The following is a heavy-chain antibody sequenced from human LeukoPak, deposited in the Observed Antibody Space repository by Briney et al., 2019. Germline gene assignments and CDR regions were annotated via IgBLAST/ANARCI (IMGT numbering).Heavy chain of an antibody. CDR1: GGSISSYY. CDR2: TYYSGNT. D-gene: IGHD6-13*01. Sequence: SETLSLTCTVSGGSISSYYWSWIRQPPGKGLEWIGYTYYSGNTNYNPSLKSRVTISVDTSKNQFSLKLSSVTAADTAVYYCARQRITAAGILDYWGQGTLVTVSS. V-gene: IGHV4-59*08. CDR3: ARQRITAAGILDY. J-gene: IGHJ4*02.